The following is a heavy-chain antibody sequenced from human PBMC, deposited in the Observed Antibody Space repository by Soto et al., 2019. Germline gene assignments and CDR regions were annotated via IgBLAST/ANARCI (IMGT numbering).Heavy chain of an antibody. D-gene: IGHD6-13*01. CDR3: AKDQGYSSSWYSTWFDP. V-gene: IGHV3-23*01. J-gene: IGHJ5*02. CDR1: GFTFSSYA. CDR2: ISGSGGST. Sequence: VGSLRLSCAASGFTFSSYAMSWVRQAPGKGLEWVSAISGSGGSTYYADSVKGRFTISRDNSKNTLYLQMNSLRAEDTAVYYCAKDQGYSSSWYSTWFDPWGQGTLVTVSS.